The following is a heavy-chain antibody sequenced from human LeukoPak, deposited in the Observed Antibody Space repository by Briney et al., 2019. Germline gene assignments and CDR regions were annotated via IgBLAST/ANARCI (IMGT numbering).Heavy chain of an antibody. CDR2: VSLSGLT. J-gene: IGHJ4*02. V-gene: IGHV4-4*02. D-gene: IGHD6-25*01. CDR3: SRENAAFSPFGY. Sequence: SETLSLTCGVSRGSITSTNWWSWVRQPPGQGLEWIGEVSLSGLTNYNPSLSSRVIMALDTSKNHLSLHLTSVTAADTSVYYCSRENAAFSPFGYWGQGYLVTVLS. CDR1: RGSITSTNW.